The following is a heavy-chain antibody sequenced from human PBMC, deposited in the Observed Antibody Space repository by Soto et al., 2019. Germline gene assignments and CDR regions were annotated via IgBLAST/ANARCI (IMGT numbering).Heavy chain of an antibody. CDR1: GYTFTSYY. CDR2: IIPSVGRT. CDR3: ARGTASSSWYGDAFDI. V-gene: IGHV1-46*01. D-gene: IGHD6-13*01. J-gene: IGHJ3*02. Sequence: GASVKVSCKASGYTFTSYYMHWVRQAPGQGLEWMGRIIPSVGRTNYAQKFQGRVTITGDESTSTAYMELSSLRSEDTAVYYCARGTASSSWYGDAFDIWGQGTMVTVSS.